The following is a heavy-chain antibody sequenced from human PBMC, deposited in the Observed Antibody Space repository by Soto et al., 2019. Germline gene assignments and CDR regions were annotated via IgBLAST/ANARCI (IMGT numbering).Heavy chain of an antibody. CDR1: GFTFSSYW. CDR2: INGDGSNT. J-gene: IGHJ4*02. V-gene: IGHV3-74*01. Sequence: PGGSLRLSCAASGFTFSSYWMHWVRQAPGKGLVWVSRINGDGSNTNYADSVKGRFTISRDSAKNTLYLQMNSLRADDTAVYYCARVCTGGSCYQFDSWGQGTLVTVSS. D-gene: IGHD2-15*01. CDR3: ARVCTGGSCYQFDS.